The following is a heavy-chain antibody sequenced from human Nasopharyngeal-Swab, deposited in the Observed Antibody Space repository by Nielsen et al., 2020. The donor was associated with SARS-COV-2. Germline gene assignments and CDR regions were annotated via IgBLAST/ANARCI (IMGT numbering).Heavy chain of an antibody. CDR1: GFTFSSYW. Sequence: GESLKISCAASGFTFSSYWMHWVRQDPGKGLVWVSRVNNDGSNTNYADSVKGRFTISRDNAKNTLYLQMNRLRAEDTALYYCARALNGYFDLWGRGTLVAVSS. CDR2: VNNDGSNT. CDR3: ARALNGYFDL. J-gene: IGHJ2*01. V-gene: IGHV3-74*01.